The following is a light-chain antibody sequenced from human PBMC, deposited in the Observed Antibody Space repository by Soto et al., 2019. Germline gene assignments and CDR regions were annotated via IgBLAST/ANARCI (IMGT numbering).Light chain of an antibody. CDR1: QSVSATY. CDR2: GAS. V-gene: IGKV3-20*01. CDR3: QQYGNSPRT. J-gene: IGKJ1*01. Sequence: EVVLTQSPDTLSLSPGERATLSCRASQSVSATYLAWYQQKLGQAPRLLIYGASNRATGIPDRFSGSGSGTDFTLTISRLEPEDFAVYYCQQYGNSPRTFGQGTKVDIK.